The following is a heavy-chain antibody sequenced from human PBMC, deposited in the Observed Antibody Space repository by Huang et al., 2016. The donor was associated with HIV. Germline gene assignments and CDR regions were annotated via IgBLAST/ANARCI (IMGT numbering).Heavy chain of an antibody. CDR2: LSYDRRSK. CDR3: AKDGRGSGTYYDYFEY. J-gene: IGHJ4*02. V-gene: IGHV3-30*18. D-gene: IGHD1-26*01. CDR1: GFTFTKFD. Sequence: QVQLVESGGGVVQPGRSLRLSCAAFGFTFTKFDMDWVRQGTGKGLEWVSILSYDRRSKYHADSVKGRFTISRDNSKNTVYLQMNSLRVEDTAVYYCAKDGRGSGTYYDYFEYWGQGTLVTVSS.